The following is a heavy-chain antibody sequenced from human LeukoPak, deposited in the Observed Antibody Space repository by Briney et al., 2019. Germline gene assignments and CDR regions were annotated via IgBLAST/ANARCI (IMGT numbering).Heavy chain of an antibody. Sequence: GGSLRLSCAASGFTFSDYYMSWIRQAPGKGLEWVSYISSSGSTIYYADSVKGRFTISRDNAKNSLYLQMNSLRAEDTAVYYCARVRAIAAAGTEHYFDYWGQGTLVTASS. CDR2: ISSSGSTI. J-gene: IGHJ4*02. CDR1: GFTFSDYY. CDR3: ARVRAIAAAGTEHYFDY. D-gene: IGHD6-13*01. V-gene: IGHV3-11*01.